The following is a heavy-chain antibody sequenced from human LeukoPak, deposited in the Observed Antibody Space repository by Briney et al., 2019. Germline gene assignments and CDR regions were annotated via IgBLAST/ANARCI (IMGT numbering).Heavy chain of an antibody. Sequence: PGGSLRLSCVASGFAVGSNYMSWVRQAPGKGLEWVSLIYSGGAIRYADSVKGRFTISRDNSKNTLYLQMNSLRAEDTAVYYCARATGTTNYFDYWGQGTLVTVSS. CDR2: IYSGGAI. CDR1: GFAVGSNY. J-gene: IGHJ4*02. V-gene: IGHV3-53*01. CDR3: ARATGTTNYFDY. D-gene: IGHD1-7*01.